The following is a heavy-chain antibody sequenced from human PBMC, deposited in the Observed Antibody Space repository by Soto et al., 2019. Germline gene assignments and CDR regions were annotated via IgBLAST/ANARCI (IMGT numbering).Heavy chain of an antibody. CDR2: IFYGGTT. J-gene: IGHJ5*02. Sequence: QVQLQESGPGLVKPSQTLSLTCTFPGGPINIGGSYWSCIRQHPGKGLEWIGYIFYGGTTSYNPSLKSRVTISVDTSKNQFSLKLSSVTAADTAVYYCARSVDPWGQGTLVTVSS. CDR1: GGPINIGGSY. CDR3: ARSVDP. V-gene: IGHV4-31*03.